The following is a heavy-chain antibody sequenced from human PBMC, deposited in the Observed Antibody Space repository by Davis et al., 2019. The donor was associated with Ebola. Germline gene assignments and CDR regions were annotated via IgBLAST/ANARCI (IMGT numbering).Heavy chain of an antibody. Sequence: GESLKISCAASGFTFSDYYMSWIRQAPGKGLEWVSYISSSGSTIYYADSVKGRFTISRHNSKNTLYLQMNSLRAEDTAVYYCARSLGWNHAFDIWGQGTMVTVSS. CDR3: ARSLGWNHAFDI. D-gene: IGHD1-1*01. CDR2: ISSSGSTI. CDR1: GFTFSDYY. J-gene: IGHJ3*02. V-gene: IGHV3-11*01.